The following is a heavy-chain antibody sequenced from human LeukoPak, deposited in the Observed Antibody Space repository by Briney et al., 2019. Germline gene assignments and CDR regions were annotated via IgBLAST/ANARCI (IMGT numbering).Heavy chain of an antibody. Sequence: ASVKASCKASGYRFTSYGISWVRQAPGQGLEWMAWISAYNGNTNYAQKFQGRVIMTTDTSTSTAYMELRSLRSDDTAVYYCARDPDCSSTRCSESPFDYWGQGTLVTVSS. J-gene: IGHJ4*02. CDR1: GYRFTSYG. V-gene: IGHV1-18*01. D-gene: IGHD2-2*01. CDR2: ISAYNGNT. CDR3: ARDPDCSSTRCSESPFDY.